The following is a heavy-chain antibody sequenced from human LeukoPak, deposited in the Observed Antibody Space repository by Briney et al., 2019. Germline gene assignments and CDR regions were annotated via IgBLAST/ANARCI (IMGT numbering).Heavy chain of an antibody. J-gene: IGHJ4*02. D-gene: IGHD3-10*02. CDR2: IDSSASTK. Sequence: GGSLRLSCAASGFTFRSYEMNWVRLAPGKGLEWVSFIDSSASTKYYADSVKGRFTISRDNAKNSLHLQMNSLRVEDTAVYHCTRVLVTMSHWGQGTLVTVSS. CDR3: TRVLVTMSH. V-gene: IGHV3-48*03. CDR1: GFTFRSYE.